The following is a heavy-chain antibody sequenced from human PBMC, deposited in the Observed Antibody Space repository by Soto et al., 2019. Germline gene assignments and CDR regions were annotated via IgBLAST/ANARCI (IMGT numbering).Heavy chain of an antibody. J-gene: IGHJ4*02. CDR1: GFTFDDYG. V-gene: IGHV3-20*04. CDR3: ARGPHYSSSWYYFDY. CDR2: INWNGGGT. D-gene: IGHD6-13*01. Sequence: EVQLVESGGGVVRPGGSLRLSCAASGFTFDDYGMTWVRQAPGKGLEWVSRINWNGGGTGYADSVKGRFTISRDNAKNSLYLQMNSLRAEDTALYYCARGPHYSSSWYYFDYWGQGTLVTVSS.